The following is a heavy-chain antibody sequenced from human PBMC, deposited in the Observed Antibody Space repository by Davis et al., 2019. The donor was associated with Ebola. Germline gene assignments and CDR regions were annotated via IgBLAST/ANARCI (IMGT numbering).Heavy chain of an antibody. CDR1: GYTFTSYD. Sequence: AASVKVSCKASGYTFTSYDINWVRQATGQGLEWMGWMNPDSGNTGYAQKFQGRITMTRNTSISTAYMEVSSLRSEDSAVYYCARHINYGDYGSGWFDPWGQGTLVSVSS. V-gene: IGHV1-8*01. D-gene: IGHD4-17*01. CDR2: MNPDSGNT. CDR3: ARHINYGDYGSGWFDP. J-gene: IGHJ5*02.